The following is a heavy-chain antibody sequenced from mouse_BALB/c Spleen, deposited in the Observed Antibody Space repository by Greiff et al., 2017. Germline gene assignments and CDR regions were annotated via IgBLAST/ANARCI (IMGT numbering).Heavy chain of an antibody. CDR3: ARRVFAMDY. V-gene: IGHV1S56*01. CDR1: GYTFTSYD. J-gene: IGHJ4*01. CDR2: IFPGDGST. Sequence: QVHVKQSGAELVKPGASVKLSCKASGYTFTSYDINWVRQRPEQGLGWIGWIFPGDGSTKYNEKFKGKATLTTDKSSSTAYMQLSRLTSEDSAVYFCARRVFAMDYWGEGTSVTVSS.